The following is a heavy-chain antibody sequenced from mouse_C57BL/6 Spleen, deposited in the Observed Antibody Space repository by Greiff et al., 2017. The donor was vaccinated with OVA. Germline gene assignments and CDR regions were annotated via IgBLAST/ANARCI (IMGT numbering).Heavy chain of an antibody. V-gene: IGHV1-69*01. J-gene: IGHJ4*01. CDR2: IDPSDSYT. CDR3: ARGGQLRLQYAMDY. D-gene: IGHD3-2*02. CDR1: GYTFTSYW. Sequence: VQLQQPGAELVMPGASVKLSCKASGYTFTSYWMHWVKQRPGQGLEWIGEIDPSDSYTNYNQKFKGKSTLTVDKSSSTAYMQLSSLTSEDSAVYYCARGGQLRLQYAMDYWGQGTSVTVSS.